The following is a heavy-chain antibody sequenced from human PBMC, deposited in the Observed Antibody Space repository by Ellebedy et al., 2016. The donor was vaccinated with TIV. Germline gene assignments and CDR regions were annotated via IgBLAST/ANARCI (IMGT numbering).Heavy chain of an antibody. J-gene: IGHJ3*02. CDR2: IYHSGYT. V-gene: IGHV4-38-2*02. CDR3: ARDKGATAFDI. CDR1: GGSISGFY. Sequence: MPSETLSLTCTVSGGSISGFYWSRIRQPPGKGLEWIGSIYHSGYTYYNPSLKSRVTVLVDTSKNQFSLKLSSVTAADTALYYCARDKGATAFDIWGQGTMVTVSS. D-gene: IGHD1-26*01.